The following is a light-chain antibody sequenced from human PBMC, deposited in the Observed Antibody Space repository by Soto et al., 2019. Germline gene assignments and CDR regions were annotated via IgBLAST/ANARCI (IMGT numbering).Light chain of an antibody. V-gene: IGKV1-5*01. CDR1: QSISTW. CDR2: DAS. Sequence: DIQMTQSPSTLSASVGDRVTITCRASQSISTWLAWYQQKPGKAPKLLIYDASSLESGVPSRFSGSGSGTEFPLTISSLPPEDFASYYCQQYNSYSTFGQGTKVEIK. J-gene: IGKJ1*01. CDR3: QQYNSYST.